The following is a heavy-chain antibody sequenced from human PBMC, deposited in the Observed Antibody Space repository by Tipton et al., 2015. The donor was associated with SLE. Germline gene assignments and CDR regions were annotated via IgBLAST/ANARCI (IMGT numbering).Heavy chain of an antibody. CDR3: ARPGNYFDSSGHHDAFDV. J-gene: IGHJ3*01. CDR1: GGSIIGYY. D-gene: IGHD3-22*01. V-gene: IGHV4-34*01. Sequence: TLSLTCTVSGGSIIGYYWNWIRQPPGKGLEWIGEINHSGSTNYNPSLKSRVTISFDTSKNQLSLKLSSVTAADTAVYYCARPGNYFDSSGHHDAFDVWGQGTMVTVSS. CDR2: INHSGST.